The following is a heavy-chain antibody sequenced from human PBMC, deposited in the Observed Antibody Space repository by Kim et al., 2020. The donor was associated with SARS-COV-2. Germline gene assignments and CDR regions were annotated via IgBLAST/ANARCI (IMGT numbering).Heavy chain of an antibody. Sequence: YADSVKGRFPISRDNAKNTLYLQMNSLRAEDTAVYYCARGHLGELSSNDYWGQGTLVTVSS. CDR3: ARGHLGELSSNDY. V-gene: IGHV3-74*01. J-gene: IGHJ4*02. D-gene: IGHD3-16*02.